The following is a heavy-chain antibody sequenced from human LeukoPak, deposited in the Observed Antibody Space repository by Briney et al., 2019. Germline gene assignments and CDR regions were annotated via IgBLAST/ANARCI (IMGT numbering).Heavy chain of an antibody. V-gene: IGHV4-4*09. D-gene: IGHD3-16*01. CDR1: GGSISGYY. CDR2: IYSSGST. J-gene: IGHJ6*04. Sequence: AETLSLTCSVSGGSISGYYWSWIRQPPGQTLEWIGYIYSSGSTNYNPSLQSRVTMSVDTSMNQFSLRLSSVTAADTAVYYCARFTYTTRPSDVWGKGTTVTVSS. CDR3: ARFTYTTRPSDV.